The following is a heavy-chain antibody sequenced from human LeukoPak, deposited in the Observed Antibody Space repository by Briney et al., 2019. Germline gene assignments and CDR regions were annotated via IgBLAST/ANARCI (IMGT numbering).Heavy chain of an antibody. V-gene: IGHV4-39*07. CDR3: ARVTGYDWESSYDY. J-gene: IGHJ4*02. D-gene: IGHD5-12*01. Sequence: SETLSLTCTVSGGSISSSSYYWGWIRQPPGKGPEWIGSIYYSGSTNYNPSLKSRVTISVDTSKNQFSLKLSSVTAADTAVYYCARVTGYDWESSYDYWGQGTLVTVSS. CDR1: GGSISSSSYY. CDR2: IYYSGST.